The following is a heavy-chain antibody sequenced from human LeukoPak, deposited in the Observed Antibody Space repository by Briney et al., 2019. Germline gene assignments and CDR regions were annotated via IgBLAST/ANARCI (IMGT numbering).Heavy chain of an antibody. D-gene: IGHD2-15*01. CDR3: ARDRDYSPTWILQH. J-gene: IGHJ1*01. CDR2: IYSGGNT. CDR1: GFTFSTYG. Sequence: GGSLRLSCAASGFTFSTYGMHWVRQAPGKGLECVSVIYSGGNTYYADSVKGRFTISRDNSKNTLFLQMNSLRAEDTAVYYCARDRDYSPTWILQHWGQGTLVTVSS. V-gene: IGHV3-53*01.